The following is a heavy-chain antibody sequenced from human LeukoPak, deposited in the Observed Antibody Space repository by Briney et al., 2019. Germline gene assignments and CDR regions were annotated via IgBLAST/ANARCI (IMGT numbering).Heavy chain of an antibody. CDR2: IPYDGTNE. Sequence: SGGSLRLSCAASGFTFRSDAMHWVRQAPGKGLEWVSFIPYDGTNEFYVDSVRGRFTISRDNSKNTLYLQMNSLRAEDTAVYYCAKDWGERWTIDYWGQGTLVTVSS. CDR1: GFTFRSDA. J-gene: IGHJ4*02. D-gene: IGHD3-16*01. V-gene: IGHV3-30*02. CDR3: AKDWGERWTIDY.